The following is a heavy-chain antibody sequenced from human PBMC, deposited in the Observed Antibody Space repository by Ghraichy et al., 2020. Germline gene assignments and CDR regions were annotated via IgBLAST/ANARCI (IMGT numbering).Heavy chain of an antibody. J-gene: IGHJ2*01. Sequence: GSLRLSCEASEFTFRSYWMIWIRQAPGKGLEWVATIKEDESEKYYVDSVKGRFTISRDNAKNSLYLQMNSLGAEDTGLSYCVRVSGWGSNWYFDLWGRGTRVTVS. D-gene: IGHD6-25*01. CDR3: VRVSGWGSNWYFDL. CDR2: IKEDESEK. V-gene: IGHV3-7*01. CDR1: EFTFRSYW.